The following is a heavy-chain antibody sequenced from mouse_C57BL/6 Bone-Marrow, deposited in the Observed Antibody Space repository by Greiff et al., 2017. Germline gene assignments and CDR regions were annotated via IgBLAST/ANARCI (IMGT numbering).Heavy chain of an antibody. Sequence: QVQLQQPGAELVRPGSSVKLSCKASGYTFTSYWMQWVKQRPIQGLEWIGNIDPSDSETHYNQKFKDKATLTVEKSSSTVYMQLSRLTSDDSAVYYCTSDVVYWYFDVWGKGTTVTVSS. CDR1: GYTFTSYW. CDR3: TSDVVYWYFDV. D-gene: IGHD2-3*01. J-gene: IGHJ1*03. V-gene: IGHV1-52*01. CDR2: IDPSDSET.